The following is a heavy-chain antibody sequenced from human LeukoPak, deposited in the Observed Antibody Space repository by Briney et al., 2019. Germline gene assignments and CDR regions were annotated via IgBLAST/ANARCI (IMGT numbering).Heavy chain of an antibody. D-gene: IGHD5-18*01. CDR3: ARLGYTYGPFDY. CDR1: GGSINSYY. J-gene: IGHJ4*02. CDR2: IYYSGST. Sequence: TSETLSLTCTVSGGSINSYYWSWIRQPPGKGLEWIGYIYYSGSTNYNPSLKSRVTISVDTSKNQFSLRLSSMTAADTAVYYCARLGYTYGPFDYWGQGTLVTVSS. V-gene: IGHV4-59*01.